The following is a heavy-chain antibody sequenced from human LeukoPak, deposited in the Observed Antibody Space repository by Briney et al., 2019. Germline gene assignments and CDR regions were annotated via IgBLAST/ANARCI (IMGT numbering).Heavy chain of an antibody. J-gene: IGHJ4*02. CDR1: GGSFSGYY. D-gene: IGHD1-26*01. CDR3: ARVLLVDDSPFDY. V-gene: IGHV4-34*01. Sequence: PSETLSLTCAVYGGSFSGYYWSWIRQPPGKGLEWIGEINHSGSTNYNPSLKSRVTISVDTSKNQFSLKLSSVTAADTAVYYCARVLLVDDSPFDYWGQGTLVTVSS. CDR2: INHSGST.